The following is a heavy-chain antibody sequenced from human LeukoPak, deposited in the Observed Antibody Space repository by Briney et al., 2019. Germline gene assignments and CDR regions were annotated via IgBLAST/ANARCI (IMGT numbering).Heavy chain of an antibody. D-gene: IGHD2-2*01. V-gene: IGHV3-23*01. CDR1: GFTFSSYA. J-gene: IGHJ2*01. Sequence: PGGSLRLSCAASGFTFSSYAMSWVRQAPGKGLEWVSAISGSGGSTYYADSVKGRFTISRDNSKNTLYLQMNSLRAEDTAVYFCAKVDCGSPGCCRFDFWGRGTLVTVSS. CDR2: ISGSGGST. CDR3: AKVDCGSPGCCRFDF.